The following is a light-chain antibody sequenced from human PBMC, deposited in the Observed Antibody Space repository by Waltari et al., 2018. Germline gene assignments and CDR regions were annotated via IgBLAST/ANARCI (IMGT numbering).Light chain of an antibody. J-gene: IGLJ1*01. CDR2: YDS. Sequence: SYVLTQPPSVSVAPGETASITCGGNNIESKSVHWYRQRPGQAPVLVIPYDSDRPSGIPERFSGSNSGNTATLTISRVEAGDEADYYCQVWDANTDPGVFGTGTEVTVL. CDR1: NIESKS. V-gene: IGLV3-21*01. CDR3: QVWDANTDPGV.